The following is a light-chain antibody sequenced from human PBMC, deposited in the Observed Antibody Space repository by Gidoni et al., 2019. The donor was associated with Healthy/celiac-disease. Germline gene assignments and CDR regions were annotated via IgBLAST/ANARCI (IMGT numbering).Light chain of an antibody. V-gene: IGKV3-11*01. CDR1: QSVSSY. Sequence: DIVFTQSPATLSLSPGERATLSCRASQSVSSYLAWYQQKPGQAPRLLIYDASNRATGIPARFSGSGSGTDFTLTISSLEPEDFAVYYCQQRSNWPPLTFGQGTKVEIK. CDR3: QQRSNWPPLT. J-gene: IGKJ4*02. CDR2: DAS.